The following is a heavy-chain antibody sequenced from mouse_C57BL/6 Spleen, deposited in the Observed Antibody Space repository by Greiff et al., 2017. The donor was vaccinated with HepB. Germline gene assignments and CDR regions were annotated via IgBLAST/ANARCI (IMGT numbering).Heavy chain of an antibody. CDR3: VPLYFPWFGY. D-gene: IGHD1-1*01. CDR1: GYAFSSSW. V-gene: IGHV1-82*01. Sequence: QVQLQQPGPELVKPGASVKISCKASGYAFSSSWMHWVKQRPGQGLEWIGRIYPGDGDTIYNGKFKGKATLTADKSSSTAYMRLSSLTSEDSAVYFCVPLYFPWFGYWGQGTLVTVSA. CDR2: IYPGDGDT. J-gene: IGHJ3*01.